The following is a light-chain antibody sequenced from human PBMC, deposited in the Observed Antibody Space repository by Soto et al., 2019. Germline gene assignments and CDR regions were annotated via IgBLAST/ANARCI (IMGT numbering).Light chain of an antibody. V-gene: IGLV1-44*01. CDR1: SSNIGNNV. CDR2: SHN. CDR3: ASWDDRLNGYV. Sequence: QSVLAQSPSASGTPGQRVTISCSGSSSNIGNNVVNWYQHLPGTAPKLLVYSHNQRPSGVSDRFSGSQSGTSASLAISGLQSEDEADYYCASWDDRLNGYVFGPGTKVTVL. J-gene: IGLJ1*01.